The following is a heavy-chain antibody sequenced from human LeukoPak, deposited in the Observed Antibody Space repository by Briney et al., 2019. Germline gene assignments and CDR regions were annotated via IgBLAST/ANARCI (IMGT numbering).Heavy chain of an antibody. V-gene: IGHV1-24*01. D-gene: IGHD2-2*01. Sequence: ASVKVSCKVPGYTLTELSMHWVRQAPGKGLEWMGGFDPEDGETIYAQKFQGRVTMTEDTSTDTAYMELSSLRSEDTAVYYCATVVVPAAPLDYWGQGTLVTVSS. CDR1: GYTLTELS. CDR3: ATVVVPAAPLDY. CDR2: FDPEDGET. J-gene: IGHJ4*02.